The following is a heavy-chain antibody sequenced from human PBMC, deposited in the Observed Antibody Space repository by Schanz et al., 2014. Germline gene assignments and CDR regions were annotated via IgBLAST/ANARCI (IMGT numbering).Heavy chain of an antibody. Sequence: EVQLVESGGDLVQPGGSLRLSCSASGFTFSTFAMHWVRQAPGKGLEYISAISNNGDSTYYADSVKGRFTISRDNSKNTLYLQLGSLSAEDTAVYFCARDNRYYLFDYWGQGTRVTVSS. V-gene: IGHV3-64D*08. CDR3: ARDNRYYLFDY. CDR2: ISNNGDST. J-gene: IGHJ3*01. CDR1: GFTFSTFA. D-gene: IGHD3-16*02.